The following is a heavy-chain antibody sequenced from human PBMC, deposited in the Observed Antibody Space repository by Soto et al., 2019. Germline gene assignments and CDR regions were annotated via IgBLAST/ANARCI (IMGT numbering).Heavy chain of an antibody. J-gene: IGHJ4*02. CDR3: ARDYGDDGPYFDY. D-gene: IGHD4-17*01. V-gene: IGHV3-21*01. CDR2: ISSSSSYI. Sequence: GGSLRLSCAASGFTFSSYSMNWVRQAPGKGLEWVSSISSSSSYIYYADSVKGRFTISRDNAKNSLYLQMNSLRAEDTAVYYCARDYGDDGPYFDYWGQGTLVTVSS. CDR1: GFTFSSYS.